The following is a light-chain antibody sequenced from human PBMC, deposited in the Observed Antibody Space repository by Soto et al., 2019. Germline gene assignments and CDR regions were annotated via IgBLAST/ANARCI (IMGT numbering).Light chain of an antibody. Sequence: QSLLTQPPSVSGAPGQRVTISCTGSSSNIGAGYDVHWYQQLPGTVPKLLIHGNSNRPSGVPDRFSGSKSGTSASLAITGLQAEDEADYYCQSYDSSLSGSVFGGGTKLTVL. CDR2: GNS. CDR3: QSYDSSLSGSV. J-gene: IGLJ3*02. CDR1: SSNIGAGYD. V-gene: IGLV1-40*01.